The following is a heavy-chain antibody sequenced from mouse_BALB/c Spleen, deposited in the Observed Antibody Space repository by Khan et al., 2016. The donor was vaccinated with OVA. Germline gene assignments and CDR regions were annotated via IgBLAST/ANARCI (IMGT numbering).Heavy chain of an antibody. J-gene: IGHJ4*01. Sequence: DLVKPGASVKLSCKASGYTFTSYWINWIKQRPGQGLEWIGRIAPGSGSPYYTEMFKGKATLTVDTSSSTAYIQLSSLSSADSAVYDGARENYCGSSHYAMDYWGQGTSVTVSS. CDR1: GYTFTSYW. CDR3: ARENYCGSSHYAMDY. CDR2: IAPGSGSP. V-gene: IGHV1S41*01. D-gene: IGHD1-1*01.